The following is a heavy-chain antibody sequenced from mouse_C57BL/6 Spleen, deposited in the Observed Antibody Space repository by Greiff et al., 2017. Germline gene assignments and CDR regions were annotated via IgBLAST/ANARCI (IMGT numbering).Heavy chain of an antibody. V-gene: IGHV1-54*01. CDR1: GYAFTNYL. D-gene: IGHD1-1*01. CDR3: AGGGEYYGSSPGY. CDR2: LTPGSGGT. J-gene: IGHJ2*01. Sequence: QVQLQQSGAELVRPGTSVKVSCKASGYAFTNYLIEWVKQRPGQGLAWIGVLTPGSGGTNYNEQFKGKATLTADKSSSTAYMQLSSLTSDDSSVYFSAGGGEYYGSSPGYWGQGTTLTVSS.